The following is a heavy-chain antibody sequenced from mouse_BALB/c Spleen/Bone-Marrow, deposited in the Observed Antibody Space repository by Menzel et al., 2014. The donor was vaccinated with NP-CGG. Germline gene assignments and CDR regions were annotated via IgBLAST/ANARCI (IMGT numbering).Heavy chain of an antibody. V-gene: IGHV1-82*01. D-gene: IGHD2-3*01. J-gene: IGHJ4*01. Sequence: QVQLQQPGPELVKPGASVKISCKASGYAFSYSWMNWVKQRPGQGLEWIGRIYPGDGDTYYNGKFKGRATLTADKSSSTAYMRLSSLTSVDSAVYFCARSDGYRAMDYWGQGSSVTVSS. CDR1: GYAFSYSW. CDR3: ARSDGYRAMDY. CDR2: IYPGDGDT.